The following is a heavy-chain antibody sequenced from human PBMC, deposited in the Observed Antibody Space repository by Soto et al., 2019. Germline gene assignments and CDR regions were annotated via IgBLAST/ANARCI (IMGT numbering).Heavy chain of an antibody. CDR3: ARGNVLLWFGELLSGPTYDY. D-gene: IGHD3-10*01. J-gene: IGHJ4*02. CDR1: GYTFTSYD. Sequence: ASVKVSCKASGYTFTSYDINWVRQATGQGLEWMGWMNPNSGNTGYAQKFQGRVTMTRNTSISTAYMELSSLRSEDTAVYYCARGNVLLWFGELLSGPTYDYWGQGTLVTVSS. CDR2: MNPNSGNT. V-gene: IGHV1-8*01.